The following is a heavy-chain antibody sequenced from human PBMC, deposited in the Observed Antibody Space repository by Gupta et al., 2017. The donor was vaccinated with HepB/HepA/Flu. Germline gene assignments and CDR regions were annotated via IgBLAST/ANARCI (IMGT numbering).Heavy chain of an antibody. V-gene: IGHV3-30*18. Sequence: QVQLVESGGGVVQSGKSLRLSCAASGFTFSNYGMHWVRPAPGKGLEWVAVITSDGSNKYYADSVKGRFTISRDNSKNTVSLQMESLRTEDTALYYCAKTGEGFDYWGQGTLVTVSS. CDR3: AKTGEGFDY. CDR2: ITSDGSNK. J-gene: IGHJ4*02. CDR1: GFTFSNYG.